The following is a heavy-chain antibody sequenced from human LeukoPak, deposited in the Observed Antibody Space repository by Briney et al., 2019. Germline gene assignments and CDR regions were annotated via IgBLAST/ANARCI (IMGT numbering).Heavy chain of an antibody. J-gene: IGHJ4*02. V-gene: IGHV1-69*13. CDR1: GGTFSSYA. D-gene: IGHD2-15*01. Sequence: SVKVSCKASGGTFSSYAISWVRQAPGQGLEWMGGIIPIFGTANYAQKFQGRVTITADESTSTAYMELSSLRSEDTAVYYCARSRVVVVAASGNYFDYWGQGTRVTVSS. CDR2: IIPIFGTA. CDR3: ARSRVVVVAASGNYFDY.